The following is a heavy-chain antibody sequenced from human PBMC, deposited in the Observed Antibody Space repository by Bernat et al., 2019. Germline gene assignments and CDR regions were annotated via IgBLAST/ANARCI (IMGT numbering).Heavy chain of an antibody. V-gene: IGHV3-48*02. CDR2: ISSSSRTI. CDR3: ARDPIAARPYGMDV. Sequence: EVQLVESGGGLVQPGGSLRLSCAASGFTFSSYNMNWVRQAPGKGLEWVSYISSSSRTIYYADSVKGRFTISRDNAKNSLYLQMNSLRDEDTAVYYCARDPIAARPYGMDVWGQGTTVTVSS. D-gene: IGHD6-6*01. CDR1: GFTFSSYN. J-gene: IGHJ6*02.